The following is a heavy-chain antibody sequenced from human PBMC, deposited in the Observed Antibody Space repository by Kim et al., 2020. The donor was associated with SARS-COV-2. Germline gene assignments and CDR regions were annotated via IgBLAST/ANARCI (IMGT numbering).Heavy chain of an antibody. J-gene: IGHJ4*02. CDR1: GYTFTSYD. CDR3: ARGPIYYYGSGSYPDY. CDR2: MNPNSGNT. Sequence: ASVKVSCKASGYTFTSYDIKWVRQATGQGLEWMGWMNPNSGNTGYAQKFQGRVTMTRNTSISTAYMELSSLRSEDTAVYYCARGPIYYYGSGSYPDYWGQGTLVTVSS. D-gene: IGHD3-10*01. V-gene: IGHV1-8*01.